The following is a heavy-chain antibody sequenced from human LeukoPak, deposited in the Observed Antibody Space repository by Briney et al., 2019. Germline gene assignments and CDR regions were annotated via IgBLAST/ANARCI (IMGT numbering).Heavy chain of an antibody. Sequence: SETLSLTCAVSGGSISSYYWSWIRQPPGKGLEWIGYIYYSGSTNYNPSLKSRVTISVDTSKNQFSLKLSSVTAADTAVYYCARTHCSGGSCYSFDYWGQGTLVTVSS. CDR2: IYYSGST. D-gene: IGHD2-15*01. CDR1: GGSISSYY. V-gene: IGHV4-59*01. J-gene: IGHJ4*02. CDR3: ARTHCSGGSCYSFDY.